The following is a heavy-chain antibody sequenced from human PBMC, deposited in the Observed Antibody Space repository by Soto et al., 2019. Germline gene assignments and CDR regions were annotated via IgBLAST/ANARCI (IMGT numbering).Heavy chain of an antibody. J-gene: IGHJ4*02. V-gene: IGHV5-51*01. D-gene: IGHD5-18*01. CDR2: IYPGDSEI. CDR3: ARPDTAMVSSFDY. Sequence: PGESLKISCRVSGYRFTTYCIGWVRQMPGKGLEWLGNIYPGDSEIRYSPSFQGRVTISADKSRSTAYLQWRSLKVSHSATYYRARPDTAMVSSFDYWGQGTLVTVSS. CDR1: GYRFTTYC.